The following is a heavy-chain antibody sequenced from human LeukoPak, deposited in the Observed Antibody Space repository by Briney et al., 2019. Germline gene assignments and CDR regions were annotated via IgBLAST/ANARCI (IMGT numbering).Heavy chain of an antibody. J-gene: IGHJ4*02. D-gene: IGHD5-24*01. CDR3: ARDGVATNDY. CDR2: INTDGGTT. V-gene: IGHV3-64*01. CDR1: GFTFSTFA. Sequence: GGSLRLSCAASGFTFSTFAMQWVRQAPEKGLEYVSGINTDGGTTFYANSVKGRFTISRDNPKNTLYLQMGSLRAEDTAVYYCARDGVATNDYWGQGILVTVSS.